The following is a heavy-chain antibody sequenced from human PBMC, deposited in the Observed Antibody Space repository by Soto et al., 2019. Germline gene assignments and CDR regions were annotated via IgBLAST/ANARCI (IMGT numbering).Heavy chain of an antibody. V-gene: IGHV3-66*01. D-gene: IGHD3-22*01. CDR3: ARDDRRGGYYYYALDV. J-gene: IGHJ6*02. Sequence: GGSLSLSCAASRFIVSSNYMSWVRQAPEKGLEWVSVIYSDDTTYYADSVKGRFTISRDNSKNTLYLQMNSLRAEDTAVYYCARDDRRGGYYYYALDVWGQGTTVTVS. CDR2: IYSDDTT. CDR1: RFIVSSNY.